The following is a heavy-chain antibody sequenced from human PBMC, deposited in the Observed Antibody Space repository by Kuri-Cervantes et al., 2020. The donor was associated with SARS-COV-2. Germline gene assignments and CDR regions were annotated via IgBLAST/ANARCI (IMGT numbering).Heavy chain of an antibody. CDR3: ARDQEAFDI. J-gene: IGHJ3*02. V-gene: IGHV1-46*01. CDR1: GYTFTSYA. Sequence: AGSLSLSCKASGYTFTSYAMHWVRQAPGQRLEWMGLINPSGGSTSYAQKFQVRVTMTRDTSTSTVYMELRSLRSDDTAVYYCARDQEAFDIWGQGTMVTVSS. CDR2: INPSGGST.